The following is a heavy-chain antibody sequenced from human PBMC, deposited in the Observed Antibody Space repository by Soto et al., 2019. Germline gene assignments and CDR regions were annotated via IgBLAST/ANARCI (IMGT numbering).Heavy chain of an antibody. D-gene: IGHD1-26*01. Sequence: ASVKVSCKVSGYFLTALSIHWVRQAPGKGLEWMGGFDREDGETIYAQKFQGRVTMTEDISTDSAYMEPSSLTSEDTAIYYCAHGEGIVKSIVYFDSWGQGTLVTVSS. CDR3: AHGEGIVKSIVYFDS. CDR1: GYFLTALS. CDR2: FDREDGET. J-gene: IGHJ4*02. V-gene: IGHV1-24*01.